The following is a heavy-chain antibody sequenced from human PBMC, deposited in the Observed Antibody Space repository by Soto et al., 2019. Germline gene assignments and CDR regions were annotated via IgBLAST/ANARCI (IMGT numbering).Heavy chain of an antibody. J-gene: IGHJ4*02. CDR1: GFTFSSYA. CDR2: ISSNGGST. D-gene: IGHD3-10*01. V-gene: IGHV3-64*01. CDR3: ARAIAGYYGSGSYSFDY. Sequence: EVQLVESGGGLVQPGGSLRLSCAASGFTFSSYAMHWVRQAPGKGLEYVSAISSNGGSTYYANSVKGRFTISRDNSKNTLSLQMGSLRAEDMAVYYCARAIAGYYGSGSYSFDYWGQGTLVTVSS.